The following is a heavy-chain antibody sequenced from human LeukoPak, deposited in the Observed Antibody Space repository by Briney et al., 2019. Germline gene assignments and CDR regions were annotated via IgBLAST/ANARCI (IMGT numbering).Heavy chain of an antibody. CDR3: VSALVAGTTY. CDR2: ISSSDNSI. CDR1: GFTFSNYN. J-gene: IGHJ4*02. Sequence: GGSLRLSCGASGFTFSNYNVNWVRQAPGKGLEWVSYISSSDNSIYYADSVGGRFTISRDNAKNSLYLQMNSLRAEDTAVYYCVSALVAGTTYWGQGTLVTVSS. V-gene: IGHV3-48*01. D-gene: IGHD6-19*01.